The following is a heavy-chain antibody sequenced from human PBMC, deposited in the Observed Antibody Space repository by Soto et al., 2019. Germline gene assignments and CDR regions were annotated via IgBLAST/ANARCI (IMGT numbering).Heavy chain of an antibody. CDR3: ARQPMVRGVIIDGMDV. CDR1: GGSISSSSYY. J-gene: IGHJ6*02. Sequence: PSETLSLTCTVSGGSISSSSYYWGWIRQPPGKGLEWIGSIYYSGSTYYNPSLKSRVTISVDTSKNQFSLKLSSVTAADTAVYYCARQPMVRGVIIDGMDVWGQGTTVTVSS. D-gene: IGHD3-10*01. CDR2: IYYSGST. V-gene: IGHV4-39*01.